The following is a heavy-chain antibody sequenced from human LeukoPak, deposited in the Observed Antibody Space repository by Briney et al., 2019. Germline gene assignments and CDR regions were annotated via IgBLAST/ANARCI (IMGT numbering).Heavy chain of an antibody. D-gene: IGHD6-19*01. Sequence: GGSLRLSCAASGFSVNNIYMTWVRQAPGKGLEWVSSISSSSSYIYYADSVKGRFTISRDNAKNSLYLQMNSLRAEDTAVYYCATSSSGWYPDYWGQGTLVTVSS. CDR3: ATSSSGWYPDY. CDR2: ISSSSSYI. V-gene: IGHV3-21*01. CDR1: GFSVNNIY. J-gene: IGHJ4*02.